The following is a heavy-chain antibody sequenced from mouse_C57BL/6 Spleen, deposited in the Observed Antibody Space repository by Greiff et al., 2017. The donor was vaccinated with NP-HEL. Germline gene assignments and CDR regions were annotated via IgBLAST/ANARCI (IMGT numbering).Heavy chain of an antibody. CDR1: GYTFTDYN. V-gene: IGHV1-22*01. D-gene: IGHD1-1*01. Sequence: EVQLQQSGPELVKPGASVKMSCKASGYTFTDYNMHWVKQSHGQSLEWIGYINPNNGGTSYNQKFKGKATLTVNKSSSTAYMELRSLTSEDSAVYYCTYGSPWFAYWGQGTLVTVSA. CDR3: TYGSPWFAY. CDR2: INPNNGGT. J-gene: IGHJ3*01.